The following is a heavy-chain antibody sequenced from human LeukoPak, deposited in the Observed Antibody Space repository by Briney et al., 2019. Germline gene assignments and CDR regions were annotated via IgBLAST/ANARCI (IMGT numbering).Heavy chain of an antibody. CDR2: INPNSGGA. D-gene: IGHD2-15*01. CDR1: GYTFTGYY. V-gene: IGHV1-2*02. CDR3: ARGDPDIVVVVAATPDY. J-gene: IGHJ4*02. Sequence: ASVKVSCKASGYTFTGYYMHWVRQAPGQGLEWMGWINPNSGGANYAQKFQGRVTVTRDTSISAAYMELSRLRSDDTAVYYCARGDPDIVVVVAATPDYWGQGTLVTVSS.